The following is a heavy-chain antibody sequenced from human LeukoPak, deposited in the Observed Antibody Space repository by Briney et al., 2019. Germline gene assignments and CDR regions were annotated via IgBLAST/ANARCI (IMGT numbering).Heavy chain of an antibody. D-gene: IGHD3-10*01. CDR3: AKGRGPYGWFDP. CDR2: INSDGSST. V-gene: IGHV3-74*01. J-gene: IGHJ5*02. CDR1: GLTISSHW. Sequence: GGSLRLSCAASGLTISSHWMHWVRQVPGKGLVWVSRINSDGSSTNYADSVKGRLTISRDNAKNTLYLQMNSLRAEDTAVYYCAKGRGPYGWFDPWGQGTLVTVSS.